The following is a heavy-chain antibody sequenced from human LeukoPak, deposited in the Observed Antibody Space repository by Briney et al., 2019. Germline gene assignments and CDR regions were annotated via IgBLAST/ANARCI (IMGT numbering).Heavy chain of an antibody. CDR1: GVAISRGGYA. D-gene: IGHD6-19*01. Sequence: SETLSLTCAVSGVAISRGGYAWNWIRRPPGKGLEWIAYIYHSGTTYYNPSLKSRATISVDTSKNQFSLKLSSVTAADTAVYYCVRGRYSSGWFKDKNWFDPWGQGIPVTVSS. V-gene: IGHV4-30-4*07. J-gene: IGHJ5*02. CDR2: IYHSGTT. CDR3: VRGRYSSGWFKDKNWFDP.